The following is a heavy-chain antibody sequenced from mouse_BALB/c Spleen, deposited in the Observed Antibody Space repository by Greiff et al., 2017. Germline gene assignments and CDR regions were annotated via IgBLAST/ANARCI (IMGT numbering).Heavy chain of an antibody. D-gene: IGHD2-3*01. CDR3: ARIYDGYPKFAY. CDR2: IWAGGST. CDR1: GFSLTSYG. Sequence: VMLVESGPGLVAPSQSLSITCTVSGFSLTSYGVHWVRQPPGKGLEWLGVIWAGGSTNYNSALMSRLSISKDNSKSQVFLKMNSLQTDDTAMYYCARIYDGYPKFAYWGQGTLVTVSA. V-gene: IGHV2-9*02. J-gene: IGHJ3*01.